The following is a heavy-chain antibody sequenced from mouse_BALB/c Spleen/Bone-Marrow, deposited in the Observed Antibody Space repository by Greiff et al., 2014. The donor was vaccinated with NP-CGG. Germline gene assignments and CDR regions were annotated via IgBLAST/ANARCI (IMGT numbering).Heavy chain of an antibody. CDR3: ARGGITNYYGLDY. V-gene: IGHV1-14*01. CDR1: GYTFTSYV. Sequence: EVHLVESGPELVKPGASVMMSCKASGYTFTSYVIHWVKQKPGQGLEWIAYINPYNDDTKYNEKLKGKATLTSDKSSSTANMEFSSLTSEDSAVFYCARGGITNYYGLDYWGQGTSVTVSS. J-gene: IGHJ4*01. CDR2: INPYNDDT. D-gene: IGHD2-4*01.